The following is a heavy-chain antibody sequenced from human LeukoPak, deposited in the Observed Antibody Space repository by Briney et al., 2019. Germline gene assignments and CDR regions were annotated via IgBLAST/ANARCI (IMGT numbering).Heavy chain of an antibody. CDR1: GFTFSSYW. CDR2: IKQDGSEK. Sequence: PGGSLRLSCAASGFTFSSYWMSWVRQAPGKGLEWVANIKQDGSEKYYVDSVKGRFTISRDNAKNSLYLQMNSLRAEDTAVYYCARAREWELLYYFDYWGQGTLVTVSS. V-gene: IGHV3-7*01. J-gene: IGHJ4*02. D-gene: IGHD1-26*01. CDR3: ARAREWELLYYFDY.